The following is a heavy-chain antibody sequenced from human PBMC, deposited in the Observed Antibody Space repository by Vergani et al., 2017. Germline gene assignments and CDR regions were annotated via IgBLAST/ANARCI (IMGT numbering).Heavy chain of an antibody. CDR1: GFSLTTRGVA. CDR3: PHSTRWGYGSGSYRYNWFDP. J-gene: IGHJ5*02. Sequence: QITLKESGPTLVKPTQTLTLTCTFSGFSLTTRGVAVGWIRQPPGKALEWLSLIYWNDDKRYSPSLKSRLTITKDTSKNQVVLTMTNMDPVDTATYYCPHSTRWGYGSGSYRYNWFDPWGQGTLVTVSS. CDR2: IYWNDDK. D-gene: IGHD3-10*01. V-gene: IGHV2-5*01.